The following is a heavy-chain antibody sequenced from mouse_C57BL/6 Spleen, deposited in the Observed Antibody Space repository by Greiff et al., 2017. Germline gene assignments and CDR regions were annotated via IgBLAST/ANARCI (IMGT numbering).Heavy chain of an antibody. J-gene: IGHJ1*03. V-gene: IGHV1-18*01. Sequence: VQLQQSGPELVKPGASVKIPCKASGYTFTDYNMDWVKQSHGKSLEWIGDINPNNGGTIYNQKFKGKVTLTVDKSSSTAYMELRSLTSEDTAVYYCARGCGSSYVRGYFDVWGTGTTVTVSA. CDR3: ARGCGSSYVRGYFDV. D-gene: IGHD1-1*01. CDR1: GYTFTDYN. CDR2: INPNNGGT.